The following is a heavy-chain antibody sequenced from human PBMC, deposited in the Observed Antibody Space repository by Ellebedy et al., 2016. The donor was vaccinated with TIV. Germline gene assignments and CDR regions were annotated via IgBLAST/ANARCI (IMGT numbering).Heavy chain of an antibody. CDR3: AGHGDRAMTH. Sequence: PGGSLRLSCAASGFTFSSYAMSWIRQAPGKGLEWVSYISSSKTYTNYADSVKGRFTISRDKSKNTMYLQMNSLRAEDTAVYYCAGHGDRAMTHWGQGTLVTVSS. V-gene: IGHV3-11*03. D-gene: IGHD5-18*01. J-gene: IGHJ4*02. CDR1: GFTFSSYA. CDR2: ISSSKTYT.